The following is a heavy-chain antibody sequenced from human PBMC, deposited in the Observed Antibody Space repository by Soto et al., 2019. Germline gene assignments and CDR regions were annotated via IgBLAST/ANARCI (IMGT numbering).Heavy chain of an antibody. V-gene: IGHV5-51*01. J-gene: IGHJ4*02. D-gene: IGHD6-13*01. CDR3: ARLPSILQPSDY. CDR1: GYTFTNYW. Sequence: GGSLKISCQSSGYTFTNYWIALVRHMPGRGWEWMGLIYPRDSDTRYNASFEGHVTIYSDRSLPTAYLQWTSLKASDTAIYFSARLPSILQPSDYWGQGTPVTVSS. CDR2: IYPRDSDT.